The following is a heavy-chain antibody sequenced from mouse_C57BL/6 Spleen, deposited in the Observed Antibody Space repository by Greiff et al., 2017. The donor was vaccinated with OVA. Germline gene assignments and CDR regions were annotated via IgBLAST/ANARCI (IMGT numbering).Heavy chain of an antibody. CDR3: ARDRAYYFDY. Sequence: VQLKESGAELVRPGTSVKVSCKASGYAFTNYLIEWVKQRPGQGLEWIGVINPGSGGTNYNEKFKGKATLTADKSSSTAYMQLSSLTSEDSAVYFCARDRAYYFDYWGQGTTLTVSS. V-gene: IGHV1-54*01. CDR1: GYAFTNYL. J-gene: IGHJ2*01. D-gene: IGHD3-3*01. CDR2: INPGSGGT.